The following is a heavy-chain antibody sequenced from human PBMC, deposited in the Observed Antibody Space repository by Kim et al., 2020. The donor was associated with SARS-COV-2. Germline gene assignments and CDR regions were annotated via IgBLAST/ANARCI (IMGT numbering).Heavy chain of an antibody. CDR1: GGSISSSSYY. V-gene: IGHV4-39*01. D-gene: IGHD3-22*01. Sequence: SETLSLTCTVSGGSISSSSYYWGWIRQPPGKGLEWIGSIYYSGSTYYNPSLKSRVTISVDTSKNQFSLRLSSVTAADTAVYYCARQRGYYGHYFDYWGQG. J-gene: IGHJ4*02. CDR3: ARQRGYYGHYFDY. CDR2: IYYSGST.